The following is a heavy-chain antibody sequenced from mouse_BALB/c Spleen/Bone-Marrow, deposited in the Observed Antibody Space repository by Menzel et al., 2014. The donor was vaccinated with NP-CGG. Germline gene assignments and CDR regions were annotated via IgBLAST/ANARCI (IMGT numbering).Heavy chain of an antibody. D-gene: IGHD2-1*01. CDR2: IYPGDGDT. CDR1: GYEFSSYW. Sequence: LQESGAELVRPGSSVKISCKASGYEFSSYWMNWVKQRPGQGLEWIGQIYPGDGDTNYNGKFKGKATLTADKSSSTAYMQVSSLTSEDSAVYFCARVYYGNLDYWGQGTSVTVAA. CDR3: ARVYYGNLDY. J-gene: IGHJ4*01. V-gene: IGHV1-80*01.